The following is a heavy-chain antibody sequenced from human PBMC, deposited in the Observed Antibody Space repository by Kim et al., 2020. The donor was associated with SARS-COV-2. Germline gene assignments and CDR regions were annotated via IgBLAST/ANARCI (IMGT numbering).Heavy chain of an antibody. CDR3: ARFLAVTTSYMAFYYGMDV. J-gene: IGHJ6*02. CDR2: IYPGDSDT. Sequence: GESLKISCKGSGYSFTSYWIGWVRQMPGKGLEWMGIIYPGDSDTRYSPSFQGQVTISADKSISTAYLQWSSLKASDTAMYYCARFLAVTTSYMAFYYGMDVWGQGTTVTVSS. CDR1: GYSFTSYW. D-gene: IGHD4-17*01. V-gene: IGHV5-51*01.